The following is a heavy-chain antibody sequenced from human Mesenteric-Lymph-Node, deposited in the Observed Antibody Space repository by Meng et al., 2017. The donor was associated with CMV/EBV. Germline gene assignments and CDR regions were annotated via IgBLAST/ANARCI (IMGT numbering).Heavy chain of an antibody. CDR3: ARVYCSSTSCYGYNWFDP. V-gene: IGHV1-69*05. J-gene: IGHJ5*02. Sequence: SVKVSCKASGYTFTSYGISWVRQAPGQGLEWMGGIIPIFGTANYAQKFQGRVTITTDESTSTAYMELSSLRSEDTAVYYCARVYCSSTSCYGYNWFDPWGQGTLVTVSS. D-gene: IGHD2-2*01. CDR2: IIPIFGTA. CDR1: GYTFTSYG.